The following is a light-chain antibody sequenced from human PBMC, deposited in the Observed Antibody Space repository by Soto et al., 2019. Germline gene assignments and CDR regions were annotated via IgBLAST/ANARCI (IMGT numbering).Light chain of an antibody. CDR3: AAWDDRLNAWV. J-gene: IGLJ3*02. V-gene: IGLV1-44*01. CDR2: DNV. Sequence: QSVLTQPPSVSGTPGQRVTISCSGSSSNIGSNPVNWYQQLPGMAPKLTIYDNVERPSGVPDRFSGSRSGTAASLAISGLQSEDEADYYCAAWDDRLNAWVIGGGTKLTVL. CDR1: SSNIGSNP.